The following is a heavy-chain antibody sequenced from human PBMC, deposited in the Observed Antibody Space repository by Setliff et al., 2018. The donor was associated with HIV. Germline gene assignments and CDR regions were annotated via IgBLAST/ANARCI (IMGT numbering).Heavy chain of an antibody. J-gene: IGHJ5*02. V-gene: IGHV4-39*07. CDR1: GVSISSTSYC. Sequence: SETLSLTCTVSGVSISSTSYCWGWIRQPPGKGLEWIGNMYYSGSTYYNPSLKSRVTMSVDTSKNQFSLKLSSVTAADTAVYYCAREGARHYGSGRYHSWFDPWGQGTQVTVSS. D-gene: IGHD3-10*01. CDR2: MYYSGST. CDR3: AREGARHYGSGRYHSWFDP.